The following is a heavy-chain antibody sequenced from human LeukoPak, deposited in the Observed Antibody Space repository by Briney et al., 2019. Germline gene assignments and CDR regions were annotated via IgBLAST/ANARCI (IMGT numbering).Heavy chain of an antibody. D-gene: IGHD3-22*01. CDR2: ISYDGSSE. Sequence: GGSLRLSCAASGFTFSSYDMTWVRQAPGRGLEWVAVISYDGSSEYYTDSVKGRFTISRDNSKNTLYLQMNSLRAEDTAVYYCARRAGDYSHPYDYWGQGILVTVSS. CDR1: GFTFSSYD. CDR3: ARRAGDYSHPYDY. J-gene: IGHJ4*02. V-gene: IGHV3-30*14.